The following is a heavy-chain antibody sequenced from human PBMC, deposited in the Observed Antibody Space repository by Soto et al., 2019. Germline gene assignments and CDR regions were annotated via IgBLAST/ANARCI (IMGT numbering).Heavy chain of an antibody. D-gene: IGHD3-3*01. CDR1: GYSFTSYW. CDR3: ASQYYDFWSGSYYYYGMDV. CDR2: IDPSDSYT. V-gene: IGHV5-10-1*01. Sequence: PGESLKISCKGSGYSFTSYWISWVRQMPGKGLEWMGRIDPSDSYTNYSPSFQGHVTISADKSISTAYLQWSSLKASDTAMYYCASQYYDFWSGSYYYYGMDVWGQGTTVTVSS. J-gene: IGHJ6*02.